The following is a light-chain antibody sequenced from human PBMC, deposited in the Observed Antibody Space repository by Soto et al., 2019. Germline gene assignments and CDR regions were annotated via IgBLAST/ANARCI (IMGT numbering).Light chain of an antibody. J-gene: IGKJ1*01. CDR3: LQGYHYHQT. V-gene: IGKV1-6*02. CDR2: AAS. CDR1: QGIRNG. Sequence: AIQVTQFPSSLSASVGDRIIITCRTSQGIRNGLGWYQQRPGKAPKLLISAASDLHSEVPSRFSGSGSDTYFTLTIDSLRPEDFATYYCLQGYHYHQTFDQGTKVDIK.